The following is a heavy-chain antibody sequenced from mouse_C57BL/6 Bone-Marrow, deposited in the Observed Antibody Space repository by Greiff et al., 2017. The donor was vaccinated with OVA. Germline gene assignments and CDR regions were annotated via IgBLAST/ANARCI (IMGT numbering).Heavy chain of an antibody. J-gene: IGHJ4*01. Sequence: EVKLVESGGGLVQPGGSLKLSCAASGFTFSDYYMYWVRQTPEKRLEWVAYISNGGGSTYYPDTVQGRFTISRDNAKNTLYLQMSRLKSEDTAMYYCARHGYAMDYWGQGTSVTVSS. CDR1: GFTFSDYY. V-gene: IGHV5-12*01. CDR2: ISNGGGST. CDR3: ARHGYAMDY.